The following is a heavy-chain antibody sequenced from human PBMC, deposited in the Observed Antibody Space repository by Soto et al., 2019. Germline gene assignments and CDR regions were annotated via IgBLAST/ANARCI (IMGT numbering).Heavy chain of an antibody. CDR3: ARLVLYGLVPFDY. D-gene: IGHD4-17*01. CDR1: GFTFSSYG. J-gene: IGHJ4*02. Sequence: GGSLRLSCAASGFTFSSYGMHWVRQAPGKGLEWVAVISYDGSNKYYADSVKGRFTISRDNSKNTLYLQMNSLRAEDTAVYYCARLVLYGLVPFDYWGQGTLVTVSS. CDR2: ISYDGSNK. V-gene: IGHV3-30*03.